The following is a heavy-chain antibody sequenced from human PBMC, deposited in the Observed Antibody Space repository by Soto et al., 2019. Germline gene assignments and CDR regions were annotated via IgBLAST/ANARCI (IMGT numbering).Heavy chain of an antibody. CDR3: VRKIPTVTRGGFYYGMDV. CDR1: EYSFTTSW. CDR2: IYPDNSDT. J-gene: IGHJ6*02. Sequence: GESLKISCKGSEYSFTTSWIGWVRQMPGKGLEWMGIIYPDNSDTRYSPSFQGHVTISADKSITTAYLQWSSLKASDTAMYYCVRKIPTVTRGGFYYGMDVWGQGTTVTVSS. D-gene: IGHD4-17*01. V-gene: IGHV5-51*01.